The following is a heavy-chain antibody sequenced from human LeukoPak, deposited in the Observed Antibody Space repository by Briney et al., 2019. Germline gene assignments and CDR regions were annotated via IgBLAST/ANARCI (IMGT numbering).Heavy chain of an antibody. CDR1: GFTFSNYA. CDR2: ISGSGDST. V-gene: IGHV3-23*01. J-gene: IGHJ4*02. CDR3: AKDRWYYDSSGYSGGVTDY. D-gene: IGHD3-22*01. Sequence: GGSLRLSCALSGFTFSNYAMSWVRQAPGKGLEWVSAISGSGDSTNYADSVKGRPTHSTDTSKNTLYQQTKSLRAEDTAVYYGAKDRWYYDSSGYSGGVTDYWGQGTLVTVSS.